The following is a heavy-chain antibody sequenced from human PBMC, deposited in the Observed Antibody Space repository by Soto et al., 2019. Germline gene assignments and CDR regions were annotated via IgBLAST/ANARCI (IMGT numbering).Heavy chain of an antibody. Sequence: GGSLRLSCAASGFTFSSYAMSWVRQAPGKGLEWVSAISGSGGSTYYADSVKGRFTISRDNSKNTLYLQMNSLRAEDTAVYYCAKDRLYSYGYWFYYGMDVWGQGTTVTVSS. V-gene: IGHV3-23*01. CDR3: AKDRLYSYGYWFYYGMDV. CDR2: ISGSGGST. D-gene: IGHD5-18*01. CDR1: GFTFSSYA. J-gene: IGHJ6*02.